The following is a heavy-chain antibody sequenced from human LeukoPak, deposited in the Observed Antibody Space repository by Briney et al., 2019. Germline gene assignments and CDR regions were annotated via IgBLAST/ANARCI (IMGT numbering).Heavy chain of an antibody. Sequence: ASVKVSCKASGYTFTSYGISWVRQAPGQGLEWTGWISAYNGNTNYAQKLQGRVTMTTDTSTSTAYMELRSLRSDDTAVYYCARDLSGGSALHYYYYGMDVWGQGTTVTVSS. CDR3: ARDLSGGSALHYYYYGMDV. D-gene: IGHD2-15*01. V-gene: IGHV1-18*01. J-gene: IGHJ6*02. CDR2: ISAYNGNT. CDR1: GYTFTSYG.